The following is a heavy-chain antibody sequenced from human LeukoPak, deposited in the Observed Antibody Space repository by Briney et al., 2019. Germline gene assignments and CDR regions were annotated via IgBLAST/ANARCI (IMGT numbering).Heavy chain of an antibody. J-gene: IGHJ4*02. Sequence: ASVKVSCKASGYTFTSYYMHWVRQAPGQGLEWMGIINPSGGSTSYAQKFQGRVTMTRDMSTSTIYMELSSLRSEDTAVYYCARGGTAGRHDYWGQGTLVTVSS. CDR1: GYTFTSYY. CDR2: INPSGGST. CDR3: ARGGTAGRHDY. V-gene: IGHV1-46*01. D-gene: IGHD1-1*01.